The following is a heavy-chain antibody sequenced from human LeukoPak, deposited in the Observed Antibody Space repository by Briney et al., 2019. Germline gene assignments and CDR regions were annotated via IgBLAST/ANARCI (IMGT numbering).Heavy chain of an antibody. CDR3: ARDWEYSSGWSAFDI. CDR2: IKQDGSEK. J-gene: IGHJ3*02. V-gene: IGHV3-7*01. Sequence: GGSLRLSCAASGFTLSSYWMSWVRQAPGKGLEWVANIKQDGSEKYYVASVKGRFTISRDNAKNSLYLQMNSLRAEDTAVYYCARDWEYSSGWSAFDIWGQGTMVTVSS. D-gene: IGHD6-19*01. CDR1: GFTLSSYW.